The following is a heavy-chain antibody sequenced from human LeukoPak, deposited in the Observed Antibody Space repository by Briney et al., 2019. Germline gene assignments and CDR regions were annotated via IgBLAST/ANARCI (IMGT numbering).Heavy chain of an antibody. CDR2: INHSGYT. CDR3: TRMTTGHDY. CDR1: GVSFDDYY. J-gene: IGHJ4*02. D-gene: IGHD4-17*01. V-gene: IGHV4-34*01. Sequence: SETLSLTCAVSGVSFDDYYWSWVRQTPEKGLQWLGEINHSGYTNDSPPLKSRVTLSIDTSNKQFSLNLRSVTVADACIYYCTRMTTGHDYWGKGTLVTVSS.